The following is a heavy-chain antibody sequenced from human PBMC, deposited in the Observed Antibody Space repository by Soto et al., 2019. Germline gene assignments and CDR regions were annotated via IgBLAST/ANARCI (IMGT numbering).Heavy chain of an antibody. Sequence: QVQLVQSGAEVKKPGSSVKVSCKASGGTFSSYAISWVRQAPGQGLEWMGGIIPIFGTANYAQKFQGRVTIPAEKSTSTAYRGLSSLRSEDRAVYYWGRDISTMVRGGTKSDYWGQGTLVTVSS. CDR2: IIPIFGTA. CDR3: GRDISTMVRGGTKSDY. D-gene: IGHD3-10*01. CDR1: GGTFSSYA. V-gene: IGHV1-69*06. J-gene: IGHJ4*02.